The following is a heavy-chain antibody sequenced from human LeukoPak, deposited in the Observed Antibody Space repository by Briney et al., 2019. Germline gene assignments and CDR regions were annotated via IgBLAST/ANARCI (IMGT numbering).Heavy chain of an antibody. CDR2: IYPGDSDT. V-gene: IGHV5-51*01. CDR1: GYSFTTHW. CDR3: ARQQWSERYFNL. J-gene: IGHJ2*01. D-gene: IGHD6-19*01. Sequence: GESLKISCKGSGYSFTTHWICLVRQMPVKCLEWMGVIYPGDSDTRYSPSFQGQVTISADKSVSTAYLQWISLKASDSAIYYCARQQWSERYFNLWGRGTLVTVSS.